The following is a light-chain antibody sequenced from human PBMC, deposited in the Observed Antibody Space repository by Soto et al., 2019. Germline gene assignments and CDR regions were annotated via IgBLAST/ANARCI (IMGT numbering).Light chain of an antibody. CDR1: HSIGNY. V-gene: IGKV1-39*01. J-gene: IGKJ5*01. CDR2: AAS. CDR3: QQSNIMAT. Sequence: DIHMTQSPSSLSASVGDRVSITCRASHSIGNYLNWYQQKPGKAPKLLIYAASRLQPGVPSRFSGSGSGTDFTLTSTTLHPEDCASYCCQQSNIMATFGQGTRLEIK.